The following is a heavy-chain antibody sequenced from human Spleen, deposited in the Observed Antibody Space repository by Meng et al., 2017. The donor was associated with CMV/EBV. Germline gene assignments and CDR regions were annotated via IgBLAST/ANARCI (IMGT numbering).Heavy chain of an antibody. CDR3: ARVPWFGELLGGWFDP. J-gene: IGHJ5*02. D-gene: IGHD3-10*01. CDR2: ITHSGST. Sequence: SETLSLTCGVYGVSLSGYYWTWIRQPPGKGLECIGEITHSGSTNYNPSLKSRVTISVDTSKNQFSLKLSSVTAADTAVYYCARVPWFGELLGGWFDPWGQGTLVTVSS. CDR1: GVSLSGYY. V-gene: IGHV4-34*01.